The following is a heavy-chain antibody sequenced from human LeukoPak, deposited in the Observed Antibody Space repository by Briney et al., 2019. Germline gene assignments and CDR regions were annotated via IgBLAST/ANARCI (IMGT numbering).Heavy chain of an antibody. CDR2: ISSSSSAI. CDR1: GFSFSTYS. D-gene: IGHD7-27*01. CDR3: GTGDPRFDY. V-gene: IGHV3-48*01. J-gene: IGHJ4*02. Sequence: TGGSLRLSCAASGFSFSTYSMNWVSQAPGKGLEWVSYISSSSSAIYYTDSVRGRFTISRDDAKNSVYLQMNSLRTEDTAVYYCGTGDPRFDYWGQGILVTVSS.